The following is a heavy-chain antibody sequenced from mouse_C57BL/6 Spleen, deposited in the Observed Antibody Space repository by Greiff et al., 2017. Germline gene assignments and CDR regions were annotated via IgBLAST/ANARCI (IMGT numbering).Heavy chain of an antibody. V-gene: IGHV1-52*01. CDR1: GYTFTSYW. Sequence: VQLQQPGAELVRPGSSVKLSCKASGYTFTSYWMHWVKQRPIQGLEWIGNIDPSDSETHYNQKFKDKATLTVDKSSSTAYMQLNSLTSEDSAVYYCASGGGVGYVDVWGTGTTVTVSS. D-gene: IGHD1-1*01. J-gene: IGHJ1*03. CDR3: ASGGGVGYVDV. CDR2: IDPSDSET.